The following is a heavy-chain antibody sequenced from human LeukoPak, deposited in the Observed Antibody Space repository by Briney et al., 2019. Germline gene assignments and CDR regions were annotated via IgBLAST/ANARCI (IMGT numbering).Heavy chain of an antibody. V-gene: IGHV1-46*01. CDR1: GYTFTSYG. J-gene: IGHJ3*02. CDR3: ARVGVAPLLDAFDI. D-gene: IGHD3-3*01. CDR2: INPSGGST. Sequence: ASVKVSCKASGYTFTSYGISWVRQAPGQGLEWMGIINPSGGSTSYAQKFQGRVTMTRDTSTSTVYMELSSLRSEDTAVYYCARVGVAPLLDAFDIWGQGTMVTVSS.